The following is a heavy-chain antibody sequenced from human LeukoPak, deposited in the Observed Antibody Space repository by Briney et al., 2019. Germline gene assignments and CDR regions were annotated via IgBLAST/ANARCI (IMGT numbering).Heavy chain of an antibody. D-gene: IGHD2-2*01. V-gene: IGHV4-4*09. CDR3: ARDNIVVVPAARSHWFDP. Sequence: SETLSLTCTVSGGSISSYYWSWIRQPPGKGLEWFGYIYTSGSTNYNPSLKSRVTISVDTSKNQFSLKLSSVTAADTAVYYCARDNIVVVPAARSHWFDPWGQGTLVTVSS. J-gene: IGHJ5*02. CDR2: IYTSGST. CDR1: GGSISSYY.